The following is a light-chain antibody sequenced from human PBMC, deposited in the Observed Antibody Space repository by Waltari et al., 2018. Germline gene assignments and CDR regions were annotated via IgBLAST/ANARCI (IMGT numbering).Light chain of an antibody. V-gene: IGKV1-5*03. J-gene: IGKJ1*01. CDR1: QSITNW. CDR2: KAS. Sequence: DIQMTQSPSTLSASVGDRVTITCRASQSITNWWAWYQQKPGKAPKLLIYKASNLESGVQSRFSGSGSGTEFTLTISSLQPDDFATYYCQQYDNYWTFGQGTKVEIK. CDR3: QQYDNYWT.